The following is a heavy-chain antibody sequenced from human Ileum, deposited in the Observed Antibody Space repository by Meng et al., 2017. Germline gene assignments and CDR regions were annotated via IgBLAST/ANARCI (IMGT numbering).Heavy chain of an antibody. V-gene: IGHV3-74*01. D-gene: IGHD6-19*01. CDR2: INSDGSST. J-gene: IGHJ4*02. CDR1: GFTFSSYW. Sequence: GESLKISCAASGFTFSSYWMHWVRQAPGKGLVWVSRINSDGSSTTYADSVKGRFTISRDNAKNTLYLQMNSLRAEDTAVYYCARAMAGTDRAYYFDYWGQGTLVTVSS. CDR3: ARAMAGTDRAYYFDY.